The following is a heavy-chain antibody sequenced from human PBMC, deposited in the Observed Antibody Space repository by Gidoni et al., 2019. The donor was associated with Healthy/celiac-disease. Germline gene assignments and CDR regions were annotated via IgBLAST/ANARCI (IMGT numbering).Heavy chain of an antibody. CDR1: GGSISSYY. CDR2: IYYSGST. J-gene: IGHJ3*02. D-gene: IGHD1-26*01. Sequence: QVQLQESGPGLVKPSETLSLTCTVSGGSISSYYWSWIRQPPGKGLEWIGYIYYSGSTNYNPSLKSRVTISVDTSKNQFSLKLSSVTAADTAVYYCASVKSGSYNIWSGAFDIWGQGTMVTVSS. CDR3: ASVKSGSYNIWSGAFDI. V-gene: IGHV4-59*01.